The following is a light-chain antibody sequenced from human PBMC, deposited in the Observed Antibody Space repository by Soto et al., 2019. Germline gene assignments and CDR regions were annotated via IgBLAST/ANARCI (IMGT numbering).Light chain of an antibody. CDR2: HVS. J-gene: IGLJ1*01. Sequence: QSALTQPASVSGSPGQSITISCSGTSSDFTVYNYVSWYQQYPGKVPKLLIYHVSDRPSGVSNRFSGSKSGNTASLTISGLQAEDEADYFCTSFTSDHLYVFGPGTKLTVL. V-gene: IGLV2-14*03. CDR3: TSFTSDHLYV. CDR1: SSDFTVYNY.